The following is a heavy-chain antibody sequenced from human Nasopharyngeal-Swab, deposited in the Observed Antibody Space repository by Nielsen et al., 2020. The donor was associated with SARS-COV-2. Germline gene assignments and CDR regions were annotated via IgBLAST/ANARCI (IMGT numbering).Heavy chain of an antibody. CDR1: GDSVSSHSAG. V-gene: IGHV6-1*01. Sequence: SQTLSLTCAISGDSVSSHSAGWNWIRQSPSRGLEGLGRNLYRSKWYNDYAESVKSRIAVNPDTSKNQFSLQLNSVTPEDTAVYYCARGRDFSFDSWGQGTLVTASS. CDR3: ARGRDFSFDS. J-gene: IGHJ4*02. CDR2: NLYRSKWYN. D-gene: IGHD3-3*01.